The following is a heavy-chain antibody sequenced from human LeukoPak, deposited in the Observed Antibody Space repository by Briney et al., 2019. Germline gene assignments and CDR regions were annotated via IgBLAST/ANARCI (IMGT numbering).Heavy chain of an antibody. Sequence: GGSLRLSCAAPGFTFSSYAMSWVRQAPGKGLEWVSSISSSSTYIYYADSVKGRFTVSRDNAKNSLYLQMNSLRAEDTAVYFCASQYTSSRIFDDWGQGTLVTVSS. CDR2: ISSSSTYI. CDR1: GFTFSSYA. D-gene: IGHD6-13*01. CDR3: ASQYTSSRIFDD. J-gene: IGHJ4*02. V-gene: IGHV3-21*01.